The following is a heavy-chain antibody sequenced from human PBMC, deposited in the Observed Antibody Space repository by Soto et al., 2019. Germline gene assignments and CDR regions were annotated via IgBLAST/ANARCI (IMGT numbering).Heavy chain of an antibody. CDR2: ISSSGTSA. J-gene: IGHJ4*02. D-gene: IGHD6-19*01. V-gene: IGHV3-11*05. CDR3: ARDRGAVTGQYFDY. CDR1: GFTFSAVY. Sequence: QVRLEESGGGLVKPGGSLRLSCAASGFTFSAVYMSWIRQAPNKGLEYISYISSSGTSANYADSVKGRFPISRDNAKNSLYLQMNSLRAEDTAVYYCARDRGAVTGQYFDYWGQGALVTVSS.